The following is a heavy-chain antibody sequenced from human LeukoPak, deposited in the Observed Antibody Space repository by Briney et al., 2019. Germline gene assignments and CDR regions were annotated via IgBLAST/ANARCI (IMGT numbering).Heavy chain of an antibody. J-gene: IGHJ4*02. CDR3: ARMVPNNPYYFDY. CDR1: GFTFSSYA. D-gene: IGHD3-10*01. Sequence: PGGSLRLSCAASGFTFSSYAMHWVRQAPGKGLEWVAVISYDESNKYYADSVKGRFTISRDNSKNTLYLQMNSLRAGDTAVYYCARMVPNNPYYFDYWGQGTLVTVSS. CDR2: ISYDESNK. V-gene: IGHV3-30*04.